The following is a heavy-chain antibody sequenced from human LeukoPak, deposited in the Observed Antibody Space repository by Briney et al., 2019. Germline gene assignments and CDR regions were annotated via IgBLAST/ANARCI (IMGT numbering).Heavy chain of an antibody. D-gene: IGHD2-8*01. J-gene: IGHJ5*01. CDR1: GDSTSDFY. CDR3: ALAPNSNWFDF. Sequence: SETLSLTCTVSGDSTSDFYWTWIRQSPEKGLEWIGNIHYSGSTVYNPSFKSRGTISIDTSTRQFFLKLNSVTAADTAIYFCALAPNSNWFDFWGPGTLVTVSS. CDR2: IHYSGST. V-gene: IGHV4-59*03.